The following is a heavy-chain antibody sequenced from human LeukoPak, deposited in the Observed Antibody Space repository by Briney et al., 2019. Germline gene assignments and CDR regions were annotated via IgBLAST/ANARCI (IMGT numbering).Heavy chain of an antibody. J-gene: IGHJ4*02. D-gene: IGHD2-21*02. CDR2: IRYDGSNE. V-gene: IGHV3-30*02. Sequence: GGSLRLSCAASGFTFSSYWMSWVRQAPGKGLEWVALIRYDGSNEYYSDSVKGRFTISRDNSKNTLYLQMHSLRVEDTAVYYCAKGPPIVVVTASLDYWGQGTLVTVSS. CDR1: GFTFSSYW. CDR3: AKGPPIVVVTASLDY.